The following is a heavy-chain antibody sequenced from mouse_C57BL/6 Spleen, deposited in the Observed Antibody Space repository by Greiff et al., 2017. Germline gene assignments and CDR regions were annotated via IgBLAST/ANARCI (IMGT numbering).Heavy chain of an antibody. CDR2: ILPGSGSA. V-gene: IGHV1-9*01. CDR3: ARSYFDYGSSYGAMDY. D-gene: IGHD1-1*01. CDR1: GYTFTGYW. J-gene: IGHJ4*01. Sequence: QVQLQQSGTELMKPGASVKLSCKATGYTFTGYWIEWVKQRPGHGLEWIGEILPGSGSANYSEKFKGKATFTADTSSNTAYMQLSSLTTEDSAIYYCARSYFDYGSSYGAMDYWGQGTSVTVSS.